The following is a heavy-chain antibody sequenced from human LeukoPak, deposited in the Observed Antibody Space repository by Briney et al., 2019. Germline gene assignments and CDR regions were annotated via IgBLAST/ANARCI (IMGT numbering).Heavy chain of an antibody. D-gene: IGHD5-18*01. CDR2: INSDGSRT. J-gene: IGHJ4*02. Sequence: GGSLRLSCAASGFTFSSYWMHWVRQAPGKGLVWVSRINSDGSRTSYADSVKGRFTIPRDNSKNTLYLQMNSLRAEDTAVYYCAREVLDTAMALGYWGQGTLVTVSS. CDR1: GFTFSSYW. CDR3: AREVLDTAMALGY. V-gene: IGHV3-74*01.